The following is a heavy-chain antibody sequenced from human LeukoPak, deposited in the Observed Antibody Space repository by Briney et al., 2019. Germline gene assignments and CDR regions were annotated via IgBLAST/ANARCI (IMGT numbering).Heavy chain of an antibody. Sequence: PSETLSLTCSVSSDSITGYYWGWIRQPPGKGLEWIGNIYYTGNTYYNPSLKSRVTISVDTSKNQFSLKLISVTPADTAVYYCARGKYDSSPFDPWGQGTLVTVSS. J-gene: IGHJ5*02. CDR1: SDSITGYY. CDR2: IYYTGNT. D-gene: IGHD3-22*01. CDR3: ARGKYDSSPFDP. V-gene: IGHV4-59*01.